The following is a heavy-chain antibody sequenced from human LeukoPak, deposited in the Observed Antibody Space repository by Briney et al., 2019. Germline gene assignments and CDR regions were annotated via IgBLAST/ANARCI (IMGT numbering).Heavy chain of an antibody. J-gene: IGHJ4*02. D-gene: IGHD2-2*01. V-gene: IGHV4-59*08. CDR3: AILSKDTVVLPAAMAHYFDY. CDR1: GGSISGYY. Sequence: SETLSLTCTVSGGSISGYYWSWIRQPPGKGLQFIGYIHYTGSTNYNSSLESRVTLSVDTSQNQFSLKLRSVTAADTAVYYCAILSKDTVVLPAAMAHYFDYWGQGTLVTVSS. CDR2: IHYTGST.